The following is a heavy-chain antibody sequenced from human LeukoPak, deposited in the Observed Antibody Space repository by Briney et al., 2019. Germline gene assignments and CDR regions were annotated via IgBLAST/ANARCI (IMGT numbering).Heavy chain of an antibody. CDR1: GFTFSSYG. J-gene: IGHJ6*02. V-gene: IGHV3-7*03. CDR2: INHNGNVN. CDR3: TRGGGLDV. Sequence: GGSLRLSCAASGFTFSSYGMHWARQAPGKGLEWVASINHNGNVNYYVDSVKGRFTISRDNAKNSLYLQMSNLRAEDTAVYFCTRGGGLDVWGQGATVTVSS. D-gene: IGHD3-16*01.